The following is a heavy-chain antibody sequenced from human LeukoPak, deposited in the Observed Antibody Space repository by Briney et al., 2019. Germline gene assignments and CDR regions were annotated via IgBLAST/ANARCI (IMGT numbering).Heavy chain of an antibody. J-gene: IGHJ3*02. CDR2: IYYSGST. D-gene: IGHD4-23*01. V-gene: IGHV4-31*03. CDR3: ARDLNGGDSLDDAFDI. Sequence: PSQTLSLTCTVSGGSISSGGYYWSWIRQHPGKGLEWIGYIYYSGSTYYNPSLKSRVTISVDTSKNQFSLKLSSATAADTAVYYCARDLNGGDSLDDAFDIWGQGTMVTVSS. CDR1: GGSISSGGYY.